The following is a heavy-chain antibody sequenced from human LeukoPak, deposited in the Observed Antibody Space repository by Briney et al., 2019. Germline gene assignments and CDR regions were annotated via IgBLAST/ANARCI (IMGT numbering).Heavy chain of an antibody. J-gene: IGHJ5*02. V-gene: IGHV4-31*03. D-gene: IGHD5-18*01. CDR2: IYYSGGT. Sequence: TASETLSLTCTVSGGSISSGGYYWSWIRQHPGKGLEWIGYIYYSGGTYYNPSLKSRVTISVDTSKNQFSLNLSSVTAADTAVYYCARERYSYGFNWFDPWGQGTLVTVSS. CDR1: GGSISSGGYY. CDR3: ARERYSYGFNWFDP.